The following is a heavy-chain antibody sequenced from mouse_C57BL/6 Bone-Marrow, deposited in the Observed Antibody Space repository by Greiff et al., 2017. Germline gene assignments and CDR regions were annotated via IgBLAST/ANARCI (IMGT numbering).Heavy chain of an antibody. Sequence: EVKLVESGGGLVQPKGSLKLSCAASGFSFNTYAMNWVRQAPGKGLEWVARIRSKSNNYATYYADSVKDRFTISRDDSESMLYLQMNNLKTEDTAMYYCVRHGPHYYGSSRYWYFDVWGTGTTVTVSS. CDR3: VRHGPHYYGSSRYWYFDV. CDR2: IRSKSNNYAT. D-gene: IGHD1-1*01. V-gene: IGHV10-1*01. CDR1: GFSFNTYA. J-gene: IGHJ1*03.